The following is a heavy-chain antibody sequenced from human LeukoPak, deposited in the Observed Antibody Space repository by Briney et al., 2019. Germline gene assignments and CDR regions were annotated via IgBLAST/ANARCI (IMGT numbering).Heavy chain of an antibody. V-gene: IGHV3-53*01. Sequence: GGSVGLSCAASGFTVSDNYMSWVRQAPGKGLEWVSVMYSRGDTYYANSVKGRFTFSRDISKNTLYLQMNGLRAEDTAMYYCARDAPQVPAAGVLASWGQGTLVIVSS. CDR1: GFTVSDNY. J-gene: IGHJ5*02. CDR3: ARDAPQVPAAGVLAS. CDR2: MYSRGDT. D-gene: IGHD6-13*01.